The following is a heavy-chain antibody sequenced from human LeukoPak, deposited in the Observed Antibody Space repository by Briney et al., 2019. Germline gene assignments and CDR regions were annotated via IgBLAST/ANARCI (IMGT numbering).Heavy chain of an antibody. CDR3: ARGHGDIVVVPAAISGLGSSYYFDY. CDR2: INHSGST. J-gene: IGHJ4*02. V-gene: IGHV4-34*01. CDR1: GGSFSGYY. D-gene: IGHD2-2*01. Sequence: SETLSLTCAVYGGSFSGYYWSWIRQPPGKGLEWIGEINHSGSTNYNPSLKSRVTISVGTSKNQFSLKLSSVTAADTAVYYCARGHGDIVVVPAAISGLGSSYYFDYWGQGTLVTVSS.